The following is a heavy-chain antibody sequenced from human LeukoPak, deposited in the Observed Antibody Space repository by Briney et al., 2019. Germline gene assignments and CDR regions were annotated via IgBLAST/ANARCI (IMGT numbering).Heavy chain of an antibody. D-gene: IGHD3-3*01. Sequence: GGSPRLSCAASGFIFRSYAMNWVRQAPGKGLEWVSTISSSGGSTYYADSVKGRFTISRDNSKNTLYLQMNSLRAEDTAVYYCAKDRHGITIFGVVIEDWFDPWGQGTLVTVSS. J-gene: IGHJ5*02. CDR3: AKDRHGITIFGVVIEDWFDP. CDR1: GFIFRSYA. V-gene: IGHV3-23*01. CDR2: ISSSGGST.